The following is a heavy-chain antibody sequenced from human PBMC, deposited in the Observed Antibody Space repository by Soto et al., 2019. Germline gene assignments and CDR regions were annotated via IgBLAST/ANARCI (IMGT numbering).Heavy chain of an antibody. D-gene: IGHD3-9*01. CDR3: ARERTYFGDY. CDR1: GYTFTSYD. CDR2: MNPNSGNT. V-gene: IGHV1-8*01. Sequence: VQLVQSRAAVKKPGASVKVSCKASGYTFTSYDINWVRQATGQGLEWMGWMNPNSGNTGYAQKFQGRVTMTRKTSISTAYMELGSLRSEDKAVYYCARERTYFGDYWGQGTLVTVSS. J-gene: IGHJ4*02.